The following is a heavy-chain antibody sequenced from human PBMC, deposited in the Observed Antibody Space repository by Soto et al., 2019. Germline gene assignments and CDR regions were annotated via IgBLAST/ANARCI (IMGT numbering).Heavy chain of an antibody. CDR1: GFTFSSYS. CDR3: ERHSGSYSDAFDI. D-gene: IGHD1-26*01. V-gene: IGHV3-21*01. J-gene: IGHJ3*02. CDR2: ISSSSSSYI. Sequence: GGSLRLSCAASGFTFSSYSMNWVRQAPGKGLEWVSSISSSSSSYIYYADSVKGRFTISRDNAKNSLYLQMNSLRAEDTAVYYCERHSGSYSDAFDIWGQGTMVTVSS.